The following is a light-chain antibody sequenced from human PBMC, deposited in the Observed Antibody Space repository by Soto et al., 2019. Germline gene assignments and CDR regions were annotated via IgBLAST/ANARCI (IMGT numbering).Light chain of an antibody. V-gene: IGLV2-14*01. CDR3: SSYTSTSTVV. CDR1: SSDVGGYNY. CDR2: EVS. Sequence: QSALTQPASVSGSPGQSITVSCTGTSSDVGGYNYVSWYQHHPGQAPKLMIYEVSNRPSGVSNRFSGSKSGNTASLTISGLQAEDEADYYCSSYTSTSTVVFGGGTKLTVL. J-gene: IGLJ2*01.